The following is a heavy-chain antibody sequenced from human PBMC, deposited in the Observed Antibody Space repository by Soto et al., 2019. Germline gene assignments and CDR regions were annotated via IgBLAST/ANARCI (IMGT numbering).Heavy chain of an antibody. CDR3: AISSGYADWFDP. V-gene: IGHV4-31*03. CDR2: IYYSGRT. J-gene: IGHJ5*02. D-gene: IGHD3-22*01. Sequence: QVQLQESGPGLVKPSQTLSLTCTVSGGSISSGGYSWSWIRQHPGKGLEWIGYIYYSGRTYYNPSLKSRVTISVDTSKNQFSLKLRSVTAADTAVYYCAISSGYADWFDPWGQGTLVTVSS. CDR1: GGSISSGGYS.